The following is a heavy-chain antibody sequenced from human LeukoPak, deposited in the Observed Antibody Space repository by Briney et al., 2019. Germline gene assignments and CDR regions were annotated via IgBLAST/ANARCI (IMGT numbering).Heavy chain of an antibody. CDR1: GFTFSSYS. CDR2: ISTSSNYI. CDR3: ARAFATVPAPYGMDV. V-gene: IGHV3-21*01. Sequence: GGSLRLSCAASGFTFSSYSMNWVRQAPGKGLEWVSFISTSSNYIYYADSLKGRFTISRDNARNSLFLQMSSLRAEDTAVYYCARAFATVPAPYGMDVWGQGTTVTVSS. J-gene: IGHJ6*02. D-gene: IGHD4-17*01.